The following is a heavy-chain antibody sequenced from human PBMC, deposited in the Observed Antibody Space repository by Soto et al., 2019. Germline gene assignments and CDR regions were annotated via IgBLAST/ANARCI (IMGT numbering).Heavy chain of an antibody. D-gene: IGHD6-19*01. CDR1: GYSFTSYW. CDR3: ARGIAVAGNSYYYGMDV. V-gene: IGHV5-10-1*01. CDR2: IDPSDSYT. Sequence: GESLKISCKGSGYSFTSYWISWVRQMPGKGLEWMGRIDPSDSYTNYSPSFQGHVTISADKSISTAYLQWSSLKASDTAMYYCARGIAVAGNSYYYGMDVWGQGTTVTVSS. J-gene: IGHJ6*02.